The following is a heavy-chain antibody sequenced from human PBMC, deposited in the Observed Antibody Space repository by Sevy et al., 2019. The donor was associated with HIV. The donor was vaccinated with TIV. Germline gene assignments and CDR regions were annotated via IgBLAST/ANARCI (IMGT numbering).Heavy chain of an antibody. Sequence: SETLSLTCTVSGGSISSYYWSWIRQPAGKGLEWIGRIYTSGSTNYNPSLKSRVTMSVDTSKNPFSLKLSSVTAADTAVYYCARDYYYDFWSGYSPDAFDIWGQGTMVTVSS. CDR1: GGSISSYY. J-gene: IGHJ3*02. CDR3: ARDYYYDFWSGYSPDAFDI. D-gene: IGHD3-3*01. V-gene: IGHV4-4*07. CDR2: IYTSGST.